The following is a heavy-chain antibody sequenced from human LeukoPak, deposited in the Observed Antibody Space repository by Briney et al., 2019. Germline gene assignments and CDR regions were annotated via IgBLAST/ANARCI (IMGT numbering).Heavy chain of an antibody. J-gene: IGHJ4*02. D-gene: IGHD3-22*01. CDR1: GYTFTSYD. Sequence: ASVKVSCKASGYTFTSYDINWVPQATGQGLEWMGWMNPNSGNTGYAQKFQGRVTMTRNTSISTAYMELSSLRSEDTAVYYCARHKYYYDSSGYYFGYWGQGTLVTVSS. CDR3: ARHKYYYDSSGYYFGY. V-gene: IGHV1-8*01. CDR2: MNPNSGNT.